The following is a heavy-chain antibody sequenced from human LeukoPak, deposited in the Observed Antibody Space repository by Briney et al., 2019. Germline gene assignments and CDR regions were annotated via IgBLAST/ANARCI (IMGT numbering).Heavy chain of an antibody. CDR1: GFTFSSYL. V-gene: IGHV3-7*01. CDR3: ARDRQWLDY. CDR2: IKQDGSEK. J-gene: IGHJ4*02. Sequence: GGSLRLSCAASGFTFSSYLISWVRQAPGKGLEWVANIKQDGSEKYYVDSVKGRFTISRDNAKNSLYLQMNSLRAEDTAVYYCARDRQWLDYWGQGTLVTVSS. D-gene: IGHD6-19*01.